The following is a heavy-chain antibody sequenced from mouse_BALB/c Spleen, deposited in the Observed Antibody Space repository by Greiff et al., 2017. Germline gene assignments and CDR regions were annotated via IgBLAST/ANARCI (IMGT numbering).Heavy chain of an antibody. Sequence: QVQLQQPGAELVKPGTSVKLSCKASGYNFTSYWINWVKLRPGQGLEWIGDIYPGSGSTNYNEKFKSKATLTVDTSSSTAYMQLSSLASEDSALYYCARGGYGFDYWGQGTTLTVSS. J-gene: IGHJ2*01. CDR3: ARGGYGFDY. D-gene: IGHD2-10*02. V-gene: IGHV1-55*01. CDR2: IYPGSGST. CDR1: GYNFTSYW.